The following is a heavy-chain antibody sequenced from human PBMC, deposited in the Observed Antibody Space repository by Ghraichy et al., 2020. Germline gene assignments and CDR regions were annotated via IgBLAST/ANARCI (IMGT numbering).Heavy chain of an antibody. Sequence: SETLSLTCTVSGRSISRSSDHCGGIRQPPGKGLEWIGSIYYSGSTYYNPSLKSRVTISVDTSKNQFSLKLSSVTAADTAVYYCARQDGFLEWLGYYYYYYYMDVWGKGTTVTVSS. CDR3: ARQDGFLEWLGYYYYYYYMDV. V-gene: IGHV4-39*01. D-gene: IGHD3-3*01. CDR1: GRSISRSSDH. J-gene: IGHJ6*03. CDR2: IYYSGST.